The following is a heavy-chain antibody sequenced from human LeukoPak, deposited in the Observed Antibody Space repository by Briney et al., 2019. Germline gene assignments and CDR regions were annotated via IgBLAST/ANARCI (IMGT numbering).Heavy chain of an antibody. Sequence: SETLSLTCTVSGGSISSYYWSWIRQPPGKGLEWIGYIYYSGSTNYNPSLKSRVTISVDTSKNQFSLKLSSVTAADTAVYYCARLTALYWGAVDGTGGFDIWGQGTMVTVSS. CDR2: IYYSGST. CDR3: ARLTALYWGAVDGTGGFDI. D-gene: IGHD6-19*01. CDR1: GGSISSYY. J-gene: IGHJ3*02. V-gene: IGHV4-59*08.